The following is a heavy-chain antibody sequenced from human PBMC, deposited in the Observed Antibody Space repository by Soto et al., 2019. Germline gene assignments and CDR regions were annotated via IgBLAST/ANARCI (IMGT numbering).Heavy chain of an antibody. D-gene: IGHD3-22*01. CDR2: ISYDGSNK. CDR3: ARAFSGDYYDSSAFDY. V-gene: IGHV3-30-3*01. CDR1: GFTFSSYA. Sequence: GGSLRLSCAASGFTFSSYAMHWVRQAPGKGLEWVAVISYDGSNKYYADSVKGRFTISRDNSKNTLYLQMNSLRAEDTAVYYCARAFSGDYYDSSAFDYWGQGTLVTVS. J-gene: IGHJ4*02.